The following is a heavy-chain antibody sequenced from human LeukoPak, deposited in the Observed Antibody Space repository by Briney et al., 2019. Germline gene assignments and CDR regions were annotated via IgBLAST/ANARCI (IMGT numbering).Heavy chain of an antibody. V-gene: IGHV3-7*01. D-gene: IGHD2-15*01. CDR3: YCAVEDY. CDR2: IKQDGSEK. CDR1: GFTSSDYW. Sequence: GGSLRLSCAGSGFTSSDYWMTWVRQAPGKGLEWVANIKQDGSEKNYVDSVKGRFTISRDNAKKSLYLEMNSLRGEDTAVYYCYCAVEDYWGQGTLVTVSS. J-gene: IGHJ4*02.